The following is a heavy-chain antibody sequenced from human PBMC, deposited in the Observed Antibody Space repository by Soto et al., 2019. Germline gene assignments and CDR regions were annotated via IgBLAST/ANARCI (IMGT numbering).Heavy chain of an antibody. D-gene: IGHD1-26*01. V-gene: IGHV4-31*03. Sequence: SETLSLTCTVSGGSISSGGYHWTWIRQHPGKGLEWIAYIYHSGYTFYNPSLKSRVTMSVDTSKNQFSLKLRSVTAADTAVYYCAKWEGLGSDYYYYAMDVWGQGTTVTVSS. J-gene: IGHJ6*02. CDR2: IYHSGYT. CDR3: AKWEGLGSDYYYYAMDV. CDR1: GGSISSGGYH.